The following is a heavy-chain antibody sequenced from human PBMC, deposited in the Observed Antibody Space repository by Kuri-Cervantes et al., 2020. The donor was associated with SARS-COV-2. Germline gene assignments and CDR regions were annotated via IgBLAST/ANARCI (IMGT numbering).Heavy chain of an antibody. V-gene: IGHV3-21*01. Sequence: GESLKISCAASGFTFSSYSMNWVRQAPGKGLEWVSSISSSSSYIYYADSVKGRFTISRDNAKNSLYLQMNSLGAEDTAVYYCASGTAMVTASYYYGMDVWGQGTTVTVSS. CDR1: GFTFSSYS. CDR3: ASGTAMVTASYYYGMDV. CDR2: ISSSSSYI. J-gene: IGHJ6*02. D-gene: IGHD5-18*01.